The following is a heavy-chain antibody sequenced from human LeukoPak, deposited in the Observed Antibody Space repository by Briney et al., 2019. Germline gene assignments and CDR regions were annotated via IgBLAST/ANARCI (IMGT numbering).Heavy chain of an antibody. CDR1: RFTFSSYA. V-gene: IGHV3-64*01. Sequence: PGGSLRLSCAASRFTFSSYAMHWVRQAPGKGLEFVSSIFSNGANIYYGNSVKGRFTISRDNSKNTLFLQMNSLRDEDTAVYYCARDVFGGTYFDYWGQGTLVTVSS. CDR3: ARDVFGGTYFDY. J-gene: IGHJ4*02. CDR2: IFSNGANI. D-gene: IGHD2-15*01.